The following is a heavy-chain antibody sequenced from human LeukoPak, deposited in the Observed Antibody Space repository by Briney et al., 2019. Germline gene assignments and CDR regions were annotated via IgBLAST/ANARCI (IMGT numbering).Heavy chain of an antibody. J-gene: IGHJ4*02. V-gene: IGHV4-61*02. D-gene: IGHD3-16*02. Sequence: KPSETLSLTCTVSGGSINSDDYYWSWIRQPAGKGLEWIGRINTIGSTNYNPSLKSRLTISLDTSKNQFSLKLSSLTAADTAVYYCARVNRYQYVWGSFRWGYYFDPWGQGTQVTVSS. CDR1: GGSINSDDYY. CDR3: ARVNRYQYVWGSFRWGYYFDP. CDR2: INTIGST.